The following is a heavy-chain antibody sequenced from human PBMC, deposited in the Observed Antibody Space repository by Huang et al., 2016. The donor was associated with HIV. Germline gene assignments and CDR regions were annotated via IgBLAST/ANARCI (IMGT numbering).Heavy chain of an antibody. J-gene: IGHJ4*02. V-gene: IGHV1-3*04. Sequence: QVQLVQSGAEVKKPGASVKVSCKASGYTFTNFAMHWVRQAPGQRLEWMGWINTDNANTKYSQNFQDRHTVTRDKSESTAYMELSSLRSEDTAVYYCAGDPHVFVAGPFYDYWGQGTLVTVSS. CDR2: INTDNANT. CDR1: GYTFTNFA. D-gene: IGHD3-10*02. CDR3: AGDPHVFVAGPFYDY.